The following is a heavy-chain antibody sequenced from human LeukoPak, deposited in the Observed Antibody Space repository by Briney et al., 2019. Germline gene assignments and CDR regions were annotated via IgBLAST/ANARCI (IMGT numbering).Heavy chain of an antibody. D-gene: IGHD1-1*01. Sequence: SETLSLTCTVSGGSISNYYWGWIRQPPGEGLEWIGSIYYSGSTYYNSSLQSRVTISVHMSNNQFALKLSSVTAADTAVYYCTRATGAGLTDYWGQGTLVTVSS. CDR2: IYYSGST. J-gene: IGHJ4*02. CDR3: TRATGAGLTDY. CDR1: GGSISNYY. V-gene: IGHV4-39*06.